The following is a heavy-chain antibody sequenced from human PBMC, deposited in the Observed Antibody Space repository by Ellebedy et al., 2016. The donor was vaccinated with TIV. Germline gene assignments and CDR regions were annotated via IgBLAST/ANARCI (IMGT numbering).Heavy chain of an antibody. CDR2: IKQDGSEK. V-gene: IGHV3-7*01. J-gene: IGHJ6*02. CDR3: AKTGFYYYYDMDV. CDR1: GFTFSAYW. Sequence: LSLTCAASGFTFSAYWMTWVRQAPGKGLQWVANIKQDGSEKFYVDSVKGRFTISRDNANNSLFLQMTSLRAEDTAVYYCAKTGFYYYYDMDVWGQGTTVTVSS.